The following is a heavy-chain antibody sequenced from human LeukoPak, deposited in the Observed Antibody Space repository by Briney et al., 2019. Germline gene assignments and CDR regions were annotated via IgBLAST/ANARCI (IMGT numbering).Heavy chain of an antibody. D-gene: IGHD3-22*01. V-gene: IGHV4-59*01. J-gene: IGHJ4*02. CDR2: IYYSGST. CDR3: ARSHITMTDY. CDR1: GGSICSYY. Sequence: SETLSLTCTVPGGSICSYYWSWIRQPPGKGLEWIGYIYYSGSTNYNPSLKSRVTISVDTSKNQFSLKLSSVTAADTAVYYCARSHITMTDYWGQGTLVTVSS.